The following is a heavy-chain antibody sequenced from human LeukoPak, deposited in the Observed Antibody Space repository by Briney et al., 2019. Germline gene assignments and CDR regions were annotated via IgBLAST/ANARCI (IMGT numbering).Heavy chain of an antibody. V-gene: IGHV4-39*07. Sequence: SETLSLTCTVSGGSISSSSYYWGWIRQPPGKGLEWIGSIYYSGSTYYNPSLKSRVTISVDTSKNQFSLKLSSVTAADTAVYYCARVAARIAVAGTNRARWLDPWGQGTLVTVSS. CDR2: IYYSGST. CDR1: GGSISSSSYY. D-gene: IGHD6-19*01. CDR3: ARVAARIAVAGTNRARWLDP. J-gene: IGHJ5*02.